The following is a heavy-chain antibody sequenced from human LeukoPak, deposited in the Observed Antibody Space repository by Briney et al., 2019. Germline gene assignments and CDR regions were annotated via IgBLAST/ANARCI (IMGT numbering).Heavy chain of an antibody. CDR3: ARDASSLIWGYEDWFDP. V-gene: IGHV1-18*01. D-gene: IGHD7-27*01. CDR1: GDTFTSYG. Sequence: SGKVSCKASGDTFTSYGISWVRQAPGQGLEWMAWISAYNGNTNYAQKLQGRVTMTTDTSTSTAYMELRSLRSDDTAVYYCARDASSLIWGYEDWFDPWVQGTLVTVSS. CDR2: ISAYNGNT. J-gene: IGHJ5*02.